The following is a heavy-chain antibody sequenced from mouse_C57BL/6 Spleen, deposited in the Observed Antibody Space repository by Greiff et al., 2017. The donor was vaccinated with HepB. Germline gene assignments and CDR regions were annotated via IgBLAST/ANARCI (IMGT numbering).Heavy chain of an antibody. V-gene: IGHV1-82*01. CDR3: ARELNGNSAYYFDY. J-gene: IGHJ2*01. D-gene: IGHD2-1*01. CDR1: GYAFSSSW. CDR2: IYPGDGDT. Sequence: QVQLQQSGPELVKPGASVKISCKASGYAFSSSWMNWVKQRPGKGLEWIGRIYPGDGDTNYNGKFKGKATLTADKSSSTAYMQLSSLTSEDSAVYFCARELNGNSAYYFDYWGQGTTLTVSS.